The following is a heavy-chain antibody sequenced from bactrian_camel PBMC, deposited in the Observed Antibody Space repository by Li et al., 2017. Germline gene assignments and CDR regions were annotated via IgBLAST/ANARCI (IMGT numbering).Heavy chain of an antibody. V-gene: IGHV3S55*01. CDR1: GYTYSSYC. Sequence: QVQLVESGGGSVQAGESLTLSCSISGYTYSSYCMGWWRQFPGKTRWEREVVATIDSGALTQYADSVKGRFTISRDNSKNTLSLQMSGLVSEDTAMYYCAARFGTLQCPSSIGSGFWGQGTQVTVS. CDR3: AARFGTLQCPSSIGSGF. CDR2: IDSGALT. J-gene: IGHJ6*01.